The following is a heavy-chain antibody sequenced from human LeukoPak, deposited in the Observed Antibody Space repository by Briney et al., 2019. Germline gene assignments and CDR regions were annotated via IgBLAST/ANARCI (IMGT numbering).Heavy chain of an antibody. CDR2: ISRSGSTI. V-gene: IGHV3-48*03. J-gene: IGHJ4*02. CDR1: GFTFSSYE. Sequence: PGGSLRLSCAASGFTFSSYEMNWVRQAPGKGLEWVSYISRSGSTIYYADSVKGRFTISRDNAKNSLYLQMNSLRAEDTAVYYCARDSIFFSSGWHVGPDWGQGTLVTVSS. D-gene: IGHD6-19*01. CDR3: ARDSIFFSSGWHVGPD.